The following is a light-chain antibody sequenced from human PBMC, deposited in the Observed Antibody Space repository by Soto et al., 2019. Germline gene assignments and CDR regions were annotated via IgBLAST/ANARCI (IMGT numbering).Light chain of an antibody. J-gene: IGLJ3*02. CDR1: SPNIGAGHD. CDR3: QSYDSALSAWV. CDR2: GDY. Sequence: QSVLTQTPSVSGAPGQRVTISCTGSSPNIGAGHDVHWYQQLPGTAPKLLIYGDYHRPSGVPDRFSGFRSGTSASLAITGLQAEDEADYYCQSYDSALSAWVFGGGTKVTVL. V-gene: IGLV1-40*01.